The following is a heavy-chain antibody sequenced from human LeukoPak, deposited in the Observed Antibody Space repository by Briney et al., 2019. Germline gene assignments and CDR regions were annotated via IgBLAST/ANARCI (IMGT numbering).Heavy chain of an antibody. D-gene: IGHD3-10*01. CDR1: GFTFSTYW. J-gene: IGHJ4*02. V-gene: IGHV3-7*04. CDR2: IKEDGSEK. CDR3: ARVAAWHYGSGSFPDY. Sequence: PGGSLRLSCAASGFTFSTYWMTWVRQAPGKGLEWVANIKEDGSEKCYVDSVKGRFTISRDNAKNSLYLQMNSLRAEDTAVYYCARVAAWHYGSGSFPDYWGQGTLVTVSS.